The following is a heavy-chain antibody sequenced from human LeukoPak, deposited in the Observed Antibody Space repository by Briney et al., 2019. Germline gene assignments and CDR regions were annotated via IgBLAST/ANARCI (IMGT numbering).Heavy chain of an antibody. J-gene: IGHJ4*02. V-gene: IGHV4-34*01. CDR2: INHSGST. CDR1: GGSFSGYY. Sequence: SETLSLTCAVYGGSFSGYYWSWIRQPPGKGLEWNGEINHSGSTNYNPSLKSRVTISVDTSKNQFSLKLSSVTAADTAVYYCTREGTESSSWGFDYWGQGTLVTVSS. D-gene: IGHD6-6*01. CDR3: TREGTESSSWGFDY.